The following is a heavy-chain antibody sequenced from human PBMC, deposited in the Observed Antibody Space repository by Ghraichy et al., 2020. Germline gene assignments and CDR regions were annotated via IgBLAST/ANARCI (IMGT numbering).Heavy chain of an antibody. D-gene: IGHD2-15*01. CDR3: ARDGLGEHCSGGGCPYFFDS. CDR2: TGFDIQVK. Sequence: GGSLRLSCAASGFTFSNYALHWVRQAPGKGLEWVAVTGFDIQVKQYAYFVKGRFTISRDNSKNTLYLQMNSLTAEDTAVYHCARDGLGEHCSGGGCPYFFDSWGQGALVTVSS. V-gene: IGHV3-30*04. CDR1: GFTFSNYA. J-gene: IGHJ4*02.